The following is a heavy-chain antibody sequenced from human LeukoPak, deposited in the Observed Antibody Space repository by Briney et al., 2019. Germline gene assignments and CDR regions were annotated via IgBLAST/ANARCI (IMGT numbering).Heavy chain of an antibody. D-gene: IGHD1-1*01. J-gene: IGHJ4*02. V-gene: IGHV3-30*02. Sequence: PGGSLRLSCAASGFTFSHHGMHWVRQAPGKGLEWVAFIRNDGSNHYYADSVKGRFTISRDNSKNNVYLQMYSLRVEDTSIYYCVRDYNWGSDYWGQGTVVTVSS. CDR3: VRDYNWGSDY. CDR2: IRNDGSNH. CDR1: GFTFSHHG.